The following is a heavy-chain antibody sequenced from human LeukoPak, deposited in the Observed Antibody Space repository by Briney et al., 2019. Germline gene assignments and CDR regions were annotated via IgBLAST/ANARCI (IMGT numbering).Heavy chain of an antibody. J-gene: IGHJ4*02. CDR2: IYYSGST. CDR1: GGSITSYY. CDR3: ARRGFFDY. V-gene: IGHV4-59*08. Sequence: SETLSLTCTVSGGSITSYYWSWIRQPPGKGLEWIGYIYYSGSTNYNPSLKSRVTISVDSSKNQFSLKLSSVTAADTAVYYCARRGFFDYWGQGTLVTVSS.